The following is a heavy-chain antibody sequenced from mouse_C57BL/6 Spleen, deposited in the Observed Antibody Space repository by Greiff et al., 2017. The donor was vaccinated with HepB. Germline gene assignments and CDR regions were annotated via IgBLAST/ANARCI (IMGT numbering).Heavy chain of an antibody. CDR1: GYTFTSYW. D-gene: IGHD2-3*01. Sequence: VQLQQPGAELVMPGASVKLSCKASGYTFTSYWMHWVKQRPGQGLEWIGEIDPSDSYTNYNQKFKGKSTLTVDKSSSTAYMQLSSLTSEDSAVYYWARSDDGYQGGYAMDYWGQGTSVTVSS. J-gene: IGHJ4*01. V-gene: IGHV1-69*01. CDR3: ARSDDGYQGGYAMDY. CDR2: IDPSDSYT.